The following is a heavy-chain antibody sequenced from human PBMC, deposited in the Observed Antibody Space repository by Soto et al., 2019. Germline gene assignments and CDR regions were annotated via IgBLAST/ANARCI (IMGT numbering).Heavy chain of an antibody. CDR3: AREGGSYDSGGYLIRGAFDI. V-gene: IGHV4-31*03. CDR2: IYSRGNT. J-gene: IGHJ3*02. CDR1: GDSISRIDYY. D-gene: IGHD3-22*01. Sequence: QVQLQESGPGLVKPSQTLSLTCSVSGDSISRIDYYWTWIRQHPEKGLEWIGNIYSRGNTYYSPSLQSRLTISVDTSKNPFSLKLTSVTAADTAVYYCAREGGSYDSGGYLIRGAFDIWGQGTMVTVSS.